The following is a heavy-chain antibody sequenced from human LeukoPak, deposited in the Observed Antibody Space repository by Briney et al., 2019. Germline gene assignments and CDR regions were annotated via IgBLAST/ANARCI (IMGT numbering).Heavy chain of an antibody. D-gene: IGHD2-2*02. J-gene: IGHJ4*02. V-gene: IGHV4-38-2*02. CDR3: AKGIPFDF. CDR2: VHQTGTT. Sequence: SEALSLTCSVSFPVTNGFHWAWIRQPPGKGLEFMGYVHQTGTTYYNPSLNSRVTISVDTSKYQFSLRLTSVTAAGTAVYFCAKGIPFDFWGQGRLVTVSS. CDR1: FPVTNGFH.